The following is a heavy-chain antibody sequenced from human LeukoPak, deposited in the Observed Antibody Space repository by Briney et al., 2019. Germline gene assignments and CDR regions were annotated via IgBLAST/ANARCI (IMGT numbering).Heavy chain of an antibody. CDR2: IHHGGST. D-gene: IGHD2-21*02. Sequence: PSETLSLTCAVSAYSISSGYYWGWIRQPPGKGLEWIGSIHHGGSTYYNPSLKGRITISIDRSKNQFSLKLNSVTAADSAVYYCATNVTYSFDNWGQGTLVTVSS. V-gene: IGHV4-38-2*01. CDR1: AYSISSGYY. J-gene: IGHJ4*02. CDR3: ATNVTYSFDN.